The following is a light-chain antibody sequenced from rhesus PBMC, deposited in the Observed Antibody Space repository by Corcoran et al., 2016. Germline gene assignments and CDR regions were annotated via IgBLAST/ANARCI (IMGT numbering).Light chain of an antibody. CDR2: GAS. Sequence: DIQMTQSPSSLSASVGDTVTITCRASQGISSHLNWFQQKPGTAPKHLIYGASTLGSGVPSRFSGSGSVTDVTLTLSSLQPEDFATYHCLQHNSYPLTFGGWTKVEIK. CDR1: QGISSH. V-gene: IGKV1-28*03. J-gene: IGKJ4*01. CDR3: LQHNSYPLT.